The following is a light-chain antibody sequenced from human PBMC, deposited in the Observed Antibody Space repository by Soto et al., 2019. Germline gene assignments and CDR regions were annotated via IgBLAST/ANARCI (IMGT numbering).Light chain of an antibody. J-gene: IGKJ1*01. Sequence: DIQMTQSPSTLSASVGDRVIITCRASQSISSWLAWYQQKPGRAPKLLIYKASNLASGVPSRFRGSGSGTEFNLTISSLQPDDFATYYCQHYNSYPWTFGQGTKVEIK. CDR1: QSISSW. CDR3: QHYNSYPWT. V-gene: IGKV1-5*03. CDR2: KAS.